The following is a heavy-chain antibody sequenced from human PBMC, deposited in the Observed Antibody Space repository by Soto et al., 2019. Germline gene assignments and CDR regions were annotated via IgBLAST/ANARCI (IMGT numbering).Heavy chain of an antibody. V-gene: IGHV3-23*01. CDR3: AKVLGLVYCASSTCYNLDH. Sequence: EVQLLEAGGGLVQPGGSLRLSCAASGFSFSNYAMSWVRQAPGKGLEWVSAISGSGGSTYYADSVKGRFTISRDNSKNTVYLQVNSLRAEDTGVYYCAKVLGLVYCASSTCYNLDHWGKGTLVTVSS. J-gene: IGHJ4*02. CDR1: GFSFSNYA. CDR2: ISGSGGST. D-gene: IGHD2-2*01.